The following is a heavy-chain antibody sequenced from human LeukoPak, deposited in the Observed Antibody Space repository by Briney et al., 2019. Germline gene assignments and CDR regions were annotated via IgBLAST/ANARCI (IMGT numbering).Heavy chain of an antibody. CDR1: GFTFDDYA. J-gene: IGHJ6*03. CDR2: ISWNSGST. V-gene: IGHV3-9*01. CDR3: AKDRGSAYYYYMDV. Sequence: GGSLRLSCAASGFTFDDYAMHWVRQAPGKGLEWVSGISWNSGSTGYADSVKGRFTISRDNAKNSLYLQMNSLRAEDTALYYCAKDRGSAYYYYMDVWGKGTTVTISS. D-gene: IGHD3-10*01.